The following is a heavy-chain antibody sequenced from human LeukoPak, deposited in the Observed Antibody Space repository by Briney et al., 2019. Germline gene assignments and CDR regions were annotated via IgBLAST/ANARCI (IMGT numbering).Heavy chain of an antibody. V-gene: IGHV4-34*01. CDR2: INHSGGT. J-gene: IGHJ1*01. CDR1: GGSFSGYS. Sequence: SETLSLTCAVYGGSFSGYSWNWIRQPPVKGLEWIGEINHSGGTNYNPSLKSRVTISVDTSKKQFSLKLNSVTAADTAVYYCARTVDSSGFSSFQHWGQGTLVTVSS. CDR3: ARTVDSSGFSSFQH. D-gene: IGHD3-22*01.